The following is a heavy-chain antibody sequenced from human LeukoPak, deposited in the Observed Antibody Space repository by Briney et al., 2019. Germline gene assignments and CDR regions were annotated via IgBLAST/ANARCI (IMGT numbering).Heavy chain of an antibody. CDR3: AREGTGTTVATRYADAFDI. CDR1: GVPISSYY. J-gene: IGHJ3*02. D-gene: IGHD4-17*01. Sequence: PSETLPHTCTVSGVPISSYYWIWIRQPPAKGLEWVGCIYYSGSTHYNPSLKSRVTISVDTTKNQFSLKLSSVTAADTAVYYCAREGTGTTVATRYADAFDIWGQGTMVTVSS. CDR2: IYYSGST. V-gene: IGHV4-59*01.